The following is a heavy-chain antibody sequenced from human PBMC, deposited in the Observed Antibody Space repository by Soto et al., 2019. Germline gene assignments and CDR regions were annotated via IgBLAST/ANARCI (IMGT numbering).Heavy chain of an antibody. CDR3: ARDEYYYDSSGSPFGY. J-gene: IGHJ4*02. CDR1: GFTFSSYG. Sequence: GGSLRLSCAASGFTFSSYGMHWVRQAPGKGLEWVAVIWYDGSNKYYADSVKGRFTISRDNSKNTLYLQMNSLRAEDTAVYYCARDEYYYDSSGSPFGYWGQGTLVTVSS. D-gene: IGHD3-22*01. CDR2: IWYDGSNK. V-gene: IGHV3-33*01.